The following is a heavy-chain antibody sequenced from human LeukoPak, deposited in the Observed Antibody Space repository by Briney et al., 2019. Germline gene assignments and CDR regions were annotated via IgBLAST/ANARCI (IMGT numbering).Heavy chain of an antibody. CDR2: INPDGGDT. J-gene: IGHJ1*01. CDR1: GFTFNRCW. CDR3: TSWGDTTAEYFQR. V-gene: IGHV3-7*01. D-gene: IGHD2-21*02. Sequence: GGSLRLSCVVSGFTFNRCWMNWVRQAPGKGLEWVVHINPDGGDTYYVDSVKGRSTISRDNAQNSMYLQMNSLRVEDTAVYYCTSWGDTTAEYFQRWGQGTLVTVSS.